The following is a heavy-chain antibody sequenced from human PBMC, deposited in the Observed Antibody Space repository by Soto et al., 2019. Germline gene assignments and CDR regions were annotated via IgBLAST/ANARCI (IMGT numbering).Heavy chain of an antibody. Sequence: QITLKESGPTLVKPTQTLTLTCTFSGFSLSTSGVGVGWIRQPPGKALEWLALIYWDDDKRYSPSLKSRLTNTKDTSKNQVVLTMTNMDPVDTATYYCAHRRGGYCSGGSCYYFDYWGQGTLVTVSS. J-gene: IGHJ4*02. CDR3: AHRRGGYCSGGSCYYFDY. CDR1: GFSLSTSGVG. CDR2: IYWDDDK. V-gene: IGHV2-5*02. D-gene: IGHD2-15*01.